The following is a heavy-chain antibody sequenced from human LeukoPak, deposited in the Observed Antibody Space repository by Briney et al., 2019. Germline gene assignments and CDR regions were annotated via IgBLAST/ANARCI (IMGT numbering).Heavy chain of an antibody. CDR2: IIPILGIA. Sequence: SVKVSCKASGGTFSSYAISWVRQAPGQRLEWMGRIIPILGIANYAQKFQGRVTITADKSTSTAYMELSSLRSEDTAVYYCARTVERGYYFDYWGQGTLVTVSS. J-gene: IGHJ4*02. CDR1: GGTFSSYA. CDR3: ARTVERGYYFDY. V-gene: IGHV1-69*04. D-gene: IGHD3-16*01.